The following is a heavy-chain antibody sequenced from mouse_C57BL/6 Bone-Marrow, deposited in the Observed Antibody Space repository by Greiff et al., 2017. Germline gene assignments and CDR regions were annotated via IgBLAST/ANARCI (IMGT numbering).Heavy chain of an antibody. CDR3: ARPYYSNYWYFDV. Sequence: QVQLQQPGAELVKPGASVKMSCKASGYTFTSYWLTWVKQRPGQGLEWIGDIYPGRGSTNYNEKFKSKATLTVDPSSSTAYMQLSSLTSEDSAVYYCARPYYSNYWYFDVWGTGTTVTVSS. CDR1: GYTFTSYW. D-gene: IGHD2-5*01. V-gene: IGHV1-55*01. CDR2: IYPGRGST. J-gene: IGHJ1*03.